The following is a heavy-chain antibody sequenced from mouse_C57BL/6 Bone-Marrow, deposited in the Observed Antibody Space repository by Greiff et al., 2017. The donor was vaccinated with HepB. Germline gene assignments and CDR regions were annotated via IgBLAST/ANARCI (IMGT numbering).Heavy chain of an antibody. Sequence: VQLQESGAELVKPGASVKISCKASGYAFSSYWMNWVKQRPGKGLEWIGQIYPGDGDTNYNGKFKGKATLTADKSSSTAYMQLSSLTSEDSAVYFCARGYYGRAWFAYWGQGTLVTVSA. CDR3: ARGYYGRAWFAY. D-gene: IGHD1-1*01. J-gene: IGHJ3*01. V-gene: IGHV1-80*01. CDR2: IYPGDGDT. CDR1: GYAFSSYW.